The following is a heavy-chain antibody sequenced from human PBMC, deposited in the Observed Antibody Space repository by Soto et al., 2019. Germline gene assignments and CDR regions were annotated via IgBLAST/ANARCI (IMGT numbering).Heavy chain of an antibody. V-gene: IGHV1-8*01. J-gene: IGHJ5*02. CDR2: MNPNSGNT. D-gene: IGHD2-21*01. CDR3: ARAPRGRLWVWFDP. CDR1: GYTFTSYD. Sequence: QVQLVQSGAEVKKPGASVKVSCKASGYTFTSYDINWVLQATRQGLEWMGWMNPNSGNTGYAQKFQGRVTMTRNTSISTDYMELSSLRSEDTAVYYCARAPRGRLWVWFDPWGQGTLVTVSS.